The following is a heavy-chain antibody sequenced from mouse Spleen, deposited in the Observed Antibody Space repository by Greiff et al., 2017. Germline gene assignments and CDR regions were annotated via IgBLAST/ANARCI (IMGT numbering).Heavy chain of an antibody. Sequence: EVKLQESGGGLVKPGGSLKLSCAASGFTFSDYGMHWVRQAPEKGLEWVAYISSGSSTIYYADTVKGRFTISRDNAKNTLFLQMTSLRSEDTAMYYCARIYDGYRAWFAYWGQGTLVTVSA. CDR2: ISSGSSTI. CDR1: GFTFSDYG. V-gene: IGHV5-17*01. CDR3: ARIYDGYRAWFAY. D-gene: IGHD2-3*01. J-gene: IGHJ3*01.